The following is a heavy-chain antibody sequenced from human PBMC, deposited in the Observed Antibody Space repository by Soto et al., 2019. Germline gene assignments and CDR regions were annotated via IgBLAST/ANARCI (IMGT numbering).Heavy chain of an antibody. CDR1: GYSFTPYS. V-gene: IGHV1-3*01. CDR3: VRDGVAISNNPDNWFDL. J-gene: IGHJ5*02. D-gene: IGHD3-3*02. Sequence: AASVKVSCKASGYSFTPYSMQWVRQPPGQRLEWMGWINVGKGNTEYSRKFQGRLTVTRDTSASTVYMELSNLRSEDTAVYYCVRDGVAISNNPDNWFDLWGEGTLVTVYS. CDR2: INVGKGNT.